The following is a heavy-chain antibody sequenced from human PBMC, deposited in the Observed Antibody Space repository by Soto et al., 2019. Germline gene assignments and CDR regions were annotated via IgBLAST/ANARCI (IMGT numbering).Heavy chain of an antibody. V-gene: IGHV4-34*01. J-gene: IGHJ5*02. CDR2: VHHSGEA. CDR3: KRAERFPRSWFDP. D-gene: IGHD3-3*01. Sequence: AETRSLTCGVYAGSFRNYYWIWVRQPPRKGLEWIGEVHHSGEATYNPSFQSRITISLETSNNQFTPKITSVTPAEPAMIFFKRAERFPRSWFDPGGQGTESTVS. CDR1: AGSFRNYY.